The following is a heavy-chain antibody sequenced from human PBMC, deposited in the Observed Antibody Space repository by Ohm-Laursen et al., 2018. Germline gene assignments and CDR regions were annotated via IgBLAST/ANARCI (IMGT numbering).Heavy chain of an antibody. CDR1: GFTFSDYY. Sequence: SLRLSCSASGFTFSDYYMSWIRQAPGKGLEWVSYISSSGSTIYYADSVKGRFTISRDNAKNSLYLQMNSLRAEDTAVYYCARGLSKPGTLYYDSRGYPYAFDIWGQGTMVTVSS. D-gene: IGHD3-22*01. CDR2: ISSSGSTI. J-gene: IGHJ3*02. CDR3: ARGLSKPGTLYYDSRGYPYAFDI. V-gene: IGHV3-11*04.